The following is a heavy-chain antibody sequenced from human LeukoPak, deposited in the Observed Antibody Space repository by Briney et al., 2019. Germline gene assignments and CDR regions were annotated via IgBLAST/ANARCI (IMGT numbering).Heavy chain of an antibody. V-gene: IGHV4-34*01. J-gene: IGHJ5*02. D-gene: IGHD3-22*01. Sequence: SETLSLTCAVYVGSFSSYYWTWIRQPPGKGLEWIGEINHSGSTNYNPSLKSRVAISVDPSKNQFSLKLSSVTAADTAVYYCARVNYYDSSGYYWWFDPWGQGTLVTVSS. CDR2: INHSGST. CDR1: VGSFSSYY. CDR3: ARVNYYDSSGYYWWFDP.